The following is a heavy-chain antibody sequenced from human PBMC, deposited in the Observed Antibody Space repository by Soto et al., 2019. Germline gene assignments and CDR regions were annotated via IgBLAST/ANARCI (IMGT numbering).Heavy chain of an antibody. J-gene: IGHJ6*02. CDR2: ISAYNGNT. V-gene: IGHV1-18*01. Sequence: ASVKVSCKASGYTFTSYGISWVRQAPGQGLEWMGWISAYNGNTNYAQKLQGRVTMTTDTSTSTAYMERRGLRSDDTAVYYCARDSRARGIAVADTRGEDYYYGMDVWGQGTTVTVSS. CDR3: ARDSRARGIAVADTRGEDYYYGMDV. CDR1: GYTFTSYG. D-gene: IGHD6-19*01.